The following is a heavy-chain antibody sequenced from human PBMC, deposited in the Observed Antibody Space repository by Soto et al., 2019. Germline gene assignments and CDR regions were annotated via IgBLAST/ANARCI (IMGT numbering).Heavy chain of an antibody. CDR1: GLTFSSYA. Sequence: PGGSLRLSCAVSGLTFSSYAMTWVRQAPGKGLEWVSGVVGGGGSTYYADSVRGRFTISRDNAKNSVYLQMNSLRADDTALYYCGRDEVRNGVGVWGQGIKVTVSS. V-gene: IGHV3-23*01. CDR3: GRDEVRNGVGV. CDR2: VVGGGGST. J-gene: IGHJ6*02.